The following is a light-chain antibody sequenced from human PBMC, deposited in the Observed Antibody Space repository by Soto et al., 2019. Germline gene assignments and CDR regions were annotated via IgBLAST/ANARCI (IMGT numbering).Light chain of an antibody. CDR1: QNVNNF. V-gene: IGKV3-15*01. Sequence: EIVMTQSPVTLSVSPGESATLSCRASQNVNNFLAWYQQKPGQSPRLLIYGASTRATGIPARFSGSGSGTEFTLTISSLQSEDFAVYYCQQSNSWPLTFGQGTKLEIK. J-gene: IGKJ2*01. CDR3: QQSNSWPLT. CDR2: GAS.